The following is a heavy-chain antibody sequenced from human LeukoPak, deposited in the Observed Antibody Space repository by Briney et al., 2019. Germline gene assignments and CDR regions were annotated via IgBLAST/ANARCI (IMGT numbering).Heavy chain of an antibody. CDR3: ARVTDTAIRGVYYYYMDV. V-gene: IGHV4-34*01. CDR1: GGSFSGYY. D-gene: IGHD5-18*01. Sequence: SETLSLTCAVYGGSFSGYYWSWIRQPPGKGLEWIGEINHSGSTNYNPSLKSRVTISVDTSKNQFSLKLSSVTAADTAVYYCARVTDTAIRGVYYYYMDVWGKGTTVTVSS. CDR2: INHSGST. J-gene: IGHJ6*03.